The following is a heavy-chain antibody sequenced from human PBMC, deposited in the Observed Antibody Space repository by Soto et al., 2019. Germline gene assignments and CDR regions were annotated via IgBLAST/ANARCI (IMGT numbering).Heavy chain of an antibody. Sequence: AETLSLTCTVSSGSMSWYYWNWIRQPPGKGLEWIGYIYYSGSTNYNPSLKSRVTISVDTSKNQFSLKLSSVTAADTAVYYCARAGDYDFWSGYSNDAFDIWGQGTMVTVSS. CDR3: ARAGDYDFWSGYSNDAFDI. CDR1: SGSMSWYY. CDR2: IYYSGST. V-gene: IGHV4-59*01. J-gene: IGHJ3*02. D-gene: IGHD3-3*01.